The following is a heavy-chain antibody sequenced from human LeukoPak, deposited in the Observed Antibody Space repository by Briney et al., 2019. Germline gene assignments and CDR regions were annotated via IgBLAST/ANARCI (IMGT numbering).Heavy chain of an antibody. CDR3: AKGSSGYFADL. CDR1: GFIFNNYG. V-gene: IGHV3-23*01. D-gene: IGHD3-22*01. Sequence: PGGSLRLSCAASGFIFNNYGLIWVRQAPGKGLEWVSAISNDGGGTTYADFVNGRFTISGDNSKNTLFLQMNSLRAEDTALYYCAKGSSGYFADLWGQGTLVTVSS. CDR2: ISNDGGGT. J-gene: IGHJ5*02.